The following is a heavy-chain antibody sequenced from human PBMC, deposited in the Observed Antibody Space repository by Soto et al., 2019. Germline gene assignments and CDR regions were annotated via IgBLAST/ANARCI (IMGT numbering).Heavy chain of an antibody. V-gene: IGHV1-69*12. J-gene: IGHJ6*02. CDR2: IIPIFDTA. CDR1: GGTFSSYA. CDR3: ARHDCISSSCYYYYYYSMDV. Sequence: QVQLVQSGAEVKKPGSSVKVSCKTSGGTFSSYAISWVRQAPGQGLEWMGGIIPIFDTANYAQKFQGRVTITAYESTSTADLELSSLGSEDTAVYYCARHDCISSSCYYYYYYSMDVWGQGTTVTVSS. D-gene: IGHD2-2*01.